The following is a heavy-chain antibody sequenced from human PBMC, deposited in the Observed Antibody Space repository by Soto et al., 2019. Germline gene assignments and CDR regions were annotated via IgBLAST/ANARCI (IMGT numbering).Heavy chain of an antibody. J-gene: IGHJ6*04. CDR2: IDNAGTDS. D-gene: IGHD3-10*01. CDR3: ARGWFGPDV. V-gene: IGHV3-74*01. Sequence: EVQLVESGGGLVQPGGSLRLSCAASGFTLSGRSMHWVRQAPGKGLVWVSGIDNAGTDSTYADSVKGRFTSSRDNAKNMLYLQMNSLRAEDTAVYYCARGWFGPDVWGKGTKVTVSS. CDR1: GFTLSGRS.